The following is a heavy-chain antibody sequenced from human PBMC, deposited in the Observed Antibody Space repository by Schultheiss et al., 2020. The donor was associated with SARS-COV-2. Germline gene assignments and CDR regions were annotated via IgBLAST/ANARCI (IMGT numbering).Heavy chain of an antibody. Sequence: ASVKVSCKASGYTFTSYDINWVRQATGQGLEWMGWMNPNSGNTGYAQKFQGRVTMTRNTSISTAYMELSRLRSDDTAVYYCALPGIAITRYYYYYGMDVWGQGTTVTVSS. D-gene: IGHD6-13*01. CDR2: MNPNSGNT. V-gene: IGHV1-8*01. CDR3: ALPGIAITRYYYYYGMDV. CDR1: GYTFTSYD. J-gene: IGHJ6*02.